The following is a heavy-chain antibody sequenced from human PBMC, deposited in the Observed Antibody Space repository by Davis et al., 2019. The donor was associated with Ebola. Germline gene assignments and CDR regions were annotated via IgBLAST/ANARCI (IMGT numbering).Heavy chain of an antibody. Sequence: ASVKVSCKASGFILTNYAIHWVRQAPGQRLEWMGWINAGNGNTKYSQKFQGRVTITRDTSASTAYMELSSLRSEDTAVYYCARGGYCSGGSCYFFDYWGQGTLVTVSS. V-gene: IGHV1-3*01. J-gene: IGHJ4*02. CDR3: ARGGYCSGGSCYFFDY. CDR2: INAGNGNT. D-gene: IGHD2-15*01. CDR1: GFILTNYA.